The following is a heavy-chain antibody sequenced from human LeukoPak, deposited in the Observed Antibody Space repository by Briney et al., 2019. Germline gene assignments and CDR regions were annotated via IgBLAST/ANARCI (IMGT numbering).Heavy chain of an antibody. V-gene: IGHV3-30*03. CDR3: AGESAVAGFDY. J-gene: IGHJ4*02. D-gene: IGHD6-19*01. Sequence: PGGSLRLSCAASGFTFSSYGMHWVRQAPGKGLEWVAVISYDGSNKYYADSVKGRFTISRDNSKNTLYLQMNSLRAEDTAVYYCAGESAVAGFDYWGQGTLVTVSS. CDR2: ISYDGSNK. CDR1: GFTFSSYG.